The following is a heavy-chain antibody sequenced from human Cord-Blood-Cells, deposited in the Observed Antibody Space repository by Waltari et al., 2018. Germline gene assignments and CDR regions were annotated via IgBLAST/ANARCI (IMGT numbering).Heavy chain of an antibody. CDR1: GYTFPSSD. D-gene: IGHD6-13*01. J-gene: IGHJ3*02. CDR2: MNPNSGNT. Sequence: QVQLVQSGAEVKKPVASVKVSCKASGYTFPSSDITWVRQATAPGLEWMGWMNPNSGNTGYAKKFQGRVTMTRNTSISTAYMELSSLRSEDTAVYYCARPLRVEQQLVLFAFDIWGQGTMVTVSS. V-gene: IGHV1-8*01. CDR3: ARPLRVEQQLVLFAFDI.